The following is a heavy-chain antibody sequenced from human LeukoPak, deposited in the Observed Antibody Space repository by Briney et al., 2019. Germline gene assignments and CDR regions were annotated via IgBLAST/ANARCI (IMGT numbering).Heavy chain of an antibody. CDR2: ISYSGST. V-gene: IGHV4-61*08. Sequence: SETLSLTCTVPGGSVSSRGYYWSWIRQPPGKGLEWIGSISYSGSTNYNPSLKSRVTISVDTSKNQFSLKLSSVTAADTAVYYCARVVDTALVTPMYYFDYWGQGTLVTVSS. J-gene: IGHJ4*02. D-gene: IGHD5-18*01. CDR3: ARVVDTALVTPMYYFDY. CDR1: GGSVSSRGYY.